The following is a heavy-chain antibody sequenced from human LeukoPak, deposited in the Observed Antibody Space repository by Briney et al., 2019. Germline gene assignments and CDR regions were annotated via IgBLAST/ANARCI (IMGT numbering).Heavy chain of an antibody. V-gene: IGHV4-4*02. Sequence: SETLSLTCAVSGASISTSIWWSWVRQSPGKGLEWIGEIHNGGSTNHNPSLKSRVSLSVDKSKNQFSLNLNSVTAADTAVYYCARKRYGMDAWGQGTTVTVSS. CDR2: IHNGGST. J-gene: IGHJ6*02. CDR3: ARKRYGMDA. D-gene: IGHD1-1*01. CDR1: GASISTSIW.